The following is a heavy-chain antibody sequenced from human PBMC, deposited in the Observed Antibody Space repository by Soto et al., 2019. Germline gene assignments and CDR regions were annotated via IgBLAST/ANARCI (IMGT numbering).Heavy chain of an antibody. CDR3: ARDLYCSGGSCYPEYFQH. J-gene: IGHJ1*01. CDR1: GDTFTSYY. CDR2: INPSGGST. V-gene: IGHV1-46*01. D-gene: IGHD2-15*01. Sequence: AASVEVSCKASGDTFTSYYMHWVRQAPGQGLEWMGIINPSGGSTSYAQKFQGRVTMTRDTSTSTVYMELSSLRSEDTAVYYCARDLYCSGGSCYPEYFQHWGQGTLVTVSS.